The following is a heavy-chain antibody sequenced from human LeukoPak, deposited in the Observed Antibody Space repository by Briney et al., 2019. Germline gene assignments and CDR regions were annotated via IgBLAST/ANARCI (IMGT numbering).Heavy chain of an antibody. CDR2: LSGSGSTT. V-gene: IGHV3-23*01. CDR3: AKAGYSSSWPFDY. CDR1: GFTFSSYG. D-gene: IGHD6-13*01. J-gene: IGHJ4*02. Sequence: PGGSLRLSCAASGFTFSSYGMSWVRQAPGKGLEWVSALSGSGSTTYYADSVKGRFTISRDNSKNTLFLQMNSLRVEDTAVNYCAKAGYSSSWPFDYWGQGTLVTASS.